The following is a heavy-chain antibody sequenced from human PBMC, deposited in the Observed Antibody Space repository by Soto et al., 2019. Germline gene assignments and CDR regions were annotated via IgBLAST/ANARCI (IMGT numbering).Heavy chain of an antibody. CDR3: ARTGEVATTNTFDY. CDR1: GGTFITYA. CDR2: IIPIIGTA. J-gene: IGHJ4*02. V-gene: IGHV1-69*01. Sequence: QVQLVQSGAEVKKPGSSVRVSCKASGGTFITYAISWVRQAPGQGLEWMGGIIPIIGTANYAQKFQARVTITADESTSTAYMELSSLRSEDTAVYYCARTGEVATTNTFDYWGQGTLVTVSS. D-gene: IGHD5-12*01.